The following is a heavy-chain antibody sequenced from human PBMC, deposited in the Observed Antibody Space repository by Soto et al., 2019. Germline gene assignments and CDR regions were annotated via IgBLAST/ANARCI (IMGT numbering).Heavy chain of an antibody. V-gene: IGHV3-23*01. J-gene: IGHJ4*02. Sequence: GGSLRLYCTASGIAFSNYAMSWVRQAPGKGLEWVSTISTSGGRPYYADSVKGRFTISRDNSKNTLYLQMNSLRAEDTAVYYCAKDPDRYDYVWGTYRYIDHWGQGTRVTVSS. D-gene: IGHD3-16*02. CDR2: ISTSGGRP. CDR1: GIAFSNYA. CDR3: AKDPDRYDYVWGTYRYIDH.